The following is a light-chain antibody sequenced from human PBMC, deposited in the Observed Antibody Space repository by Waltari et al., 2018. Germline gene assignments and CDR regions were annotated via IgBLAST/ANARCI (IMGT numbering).Light chain of an antibody. V-gene: IGKV4-1*01. CDR2: WAS. CDR3: QQYYSTPHT. CDR1: QSVLYSSNNKNY. J-gene: IGKJ2*01. Sequence: DIVMTQSPDSLAVSLGERAPIHCQSSQSVLYSSNNKNYLAWYQQKPGQPPNLLIYWASTRESGVPDRFSGSGSGTDFTLTISSLQAEDVAVYYCQQYYSTPHTFGQGTKLEIK.